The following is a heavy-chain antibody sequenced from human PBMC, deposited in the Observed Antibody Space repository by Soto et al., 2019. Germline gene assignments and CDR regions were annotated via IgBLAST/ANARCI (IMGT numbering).Heavy chain of an antibody. V-gene: IGHV1-18*01. J-gene: IGHJ4*02. CDR3: ARDRVPHYYDILTGYYPSLDY. D-gene: IGHD3-9*01. Sequence: ASAKLSCNDSGVAFSCYAISWVRQSPGQRLEWMGWISAYNGTTNYAQKLQGRVTMTTDTSTSTAYMELRSLRSDDTAVYYCARDRVPHYYDILTGYYPSLDYWGQGTLVTVSS. CDR1: GVAFSCYA. CDR2: ISAYNGTT.